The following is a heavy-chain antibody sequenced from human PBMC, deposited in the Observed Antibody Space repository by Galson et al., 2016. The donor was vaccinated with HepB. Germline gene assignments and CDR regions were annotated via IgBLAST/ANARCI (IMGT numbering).Heavy chain of an antibody. CDR3: ARDETFGPEYYYGMDV. J-gene: IGHJ6*02. CDR1: GGTFGTYG. V-gene: IGHV1-69*04. Sequence: SCKASGGTFGTYGISWVRQAPGQGLEWMGRVIPILGVTTYAQKFQGRVTITADTSTSTGYMELSRLRFDDTAVFYCARDETFGPEYYYGMDVWGQGTTVTVSS. D-gene: IGHD2/OR15-2a*01. CDR2: VIPILGVT.